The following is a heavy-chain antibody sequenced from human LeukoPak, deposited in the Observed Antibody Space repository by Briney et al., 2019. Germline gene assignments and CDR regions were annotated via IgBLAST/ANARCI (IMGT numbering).Heavy chain of an antibody. Sequence: PGGSLRLSCAASGFTVSDNYMTWVRQAPGKGLEWVSVIHSGGNTYYADSVKVRFTISRDNSKNTLYLQMNSLTVEDTAVYYCAGSLAYCGGDCRLGRYWGQGTLVTVSS. J-gene: IGHJ4*02. D-gene: IGHD2-21*02. CDR1: GFTVSDNY. CDR2: IHSGGNT. V-gene: IGHV3-66*01. CDR3: AGSLAYCGGDCRLGRY.